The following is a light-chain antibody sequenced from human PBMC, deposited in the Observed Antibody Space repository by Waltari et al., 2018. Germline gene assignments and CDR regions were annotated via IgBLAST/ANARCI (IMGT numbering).Light chain of an antibody. Sequence: SDELTQPPSVSVSAGRTACITCAGDKLGHKFVCWFQQRPGQSPVLVIYQDMKQPSGNPAGFSGSNSGNTATLTISGTQPLDEADYYCQAGNSSSDSNLFVSWTKVTV. V-gene: IGLV3-1*01. CDR1: KLGHKF. J-gene: IGLJ1*01. CDR2: QDM. CDR3: QAGNSSSDSNL.